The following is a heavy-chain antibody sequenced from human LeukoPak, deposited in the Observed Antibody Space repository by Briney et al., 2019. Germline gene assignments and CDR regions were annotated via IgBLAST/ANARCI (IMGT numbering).Heavy chain of an antibody. CDR2: VFYDGST. CDR3: ARTAASALRDFDY. V-gene: IGHV4-39*07. J-gene: IGHJ4*02. CDR1: GGSISSSNYY. D-gene: IGHD2-21*02. Sequence: SETLSLTCTVSGGSISSSNYYWAWIRQPPGKGLEWIGSVFYDGSTYYNPSLKSRVTISLDTSTDQFSLKLSSVTAADTAVYYCARTAASALRDFDYWGQGTLVTVSS.